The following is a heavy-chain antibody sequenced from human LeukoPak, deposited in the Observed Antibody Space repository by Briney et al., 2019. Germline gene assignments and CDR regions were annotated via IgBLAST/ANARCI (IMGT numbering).Heavy chain of an antibody. D-gene: IGHD3-10*01. CDR3: VRSRVRGDPFDP. Sequence: GGSLRLSCAASGFSFEDYGMHWVRHVPGKGLEWVSGMSSDSNHIDYADSVKGRFTISRDNANNYLYLQMNSLRPEDTGLYYCVRSRVRGDPFDPWGQGTLVTVSS. J-gene: IGHJ5*02. CDR1: GFSFEDYG. CDR2: MSSDSNHI. V-gene: IGHV3-9*01.